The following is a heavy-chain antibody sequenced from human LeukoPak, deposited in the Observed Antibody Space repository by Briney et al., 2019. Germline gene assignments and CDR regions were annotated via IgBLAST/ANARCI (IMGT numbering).Heavy chain of an antibody. CDR3: ARAVKVDFAAYYFDY. CDR1: GFTFSSYS. J-gene: IGHJ4*02. Sequence: GGSLRLSCAASGFTFSSYSMNWVRQAPEKGLEWVSSISSSSSYIYYADSVKGRFTISRDSAKNSLYLQMNSLRAEDTAVYYCARAVKVDFAAYYFDYWGQGTLVTVSS. V-gene: IGHV3-21*01. CDR2: ISSSSSYI. D-gene: IGHD3/OR15-3a*01.